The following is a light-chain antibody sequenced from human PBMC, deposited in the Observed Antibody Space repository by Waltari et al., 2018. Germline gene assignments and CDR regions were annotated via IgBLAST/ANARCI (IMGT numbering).Light chain of an antibody. V-gene: IGLV4-69*01. CDR3: QTWDTATHVI. J-gene: IGLJ2*01. CDR2: VNSGGSH. Sequence: QPEQGPRYLMKVNSGGSHIKGDGIPDRFSGSSSGAERYLTISSLQSEDEADYYCQTWDTATHVIFAGGTKLTVL.